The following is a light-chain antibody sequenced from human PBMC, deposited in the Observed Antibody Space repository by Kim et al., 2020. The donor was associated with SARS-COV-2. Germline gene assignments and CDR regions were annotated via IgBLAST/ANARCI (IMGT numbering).Light chain of an antibody. V-gene: IGKV1-16*02. J-gene: IGKJ4*01. CDR2: TAS. Sequence: ASVGDRITITCRARQGIGSTLAWCQQKPGKAPMSLIYTASILQSGVPSKFSASGSGTDFTLTINSLQPEDSATYYCLQYDGEPHTFGGGTKVDIK. CDR1: QGIGST. CDR3: LQYDGEPHT.